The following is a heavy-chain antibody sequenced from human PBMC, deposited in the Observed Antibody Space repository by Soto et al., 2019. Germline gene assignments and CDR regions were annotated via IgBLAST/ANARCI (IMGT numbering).Heavy chain of an antibody. V-gene: IGHV5-51*01. J-gene: IGHJ6*02. CDR2: IYPGDSDT. CDR3: ARDGKYCSSTSCYDYYYYGMDV. CDR1: GYSFTSYW. D-gene: IGHD2-2*01. Sequence: LKISCKGSGYSFTSYWIGWVRQMPGKGLEWMGIIYPGDSDTRYSPSFQGQVTISADKSISTAYLQWSSLKASDTAMYYCARDGKYCSSTSCYDYYYYGMDVWGQGTTVTVSS.